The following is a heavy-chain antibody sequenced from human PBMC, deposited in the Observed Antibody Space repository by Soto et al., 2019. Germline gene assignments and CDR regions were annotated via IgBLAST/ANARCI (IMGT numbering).Heavy chain of an antibody. Sequence: EVQLLESGGGLVQTGGSLRLSCAASGFTFSTYAMSWVRQAPGKGLEWVSTISGSADATFYADSVKGRFAIFRDNSRTMFYLQMNSLRAEDTAVYYCAKGGDGYCSTTSCLFHFDYWGPGTLPTVSS. CDR3: AKGGDGYCSTTSCLFHFDY. V-gene: IGHV3-23*01. D-gene: IGHD2-2*01. CDR1: GFTFSTYA. CDR2: ISGSADAT. J-gene: IGHJ4*02.